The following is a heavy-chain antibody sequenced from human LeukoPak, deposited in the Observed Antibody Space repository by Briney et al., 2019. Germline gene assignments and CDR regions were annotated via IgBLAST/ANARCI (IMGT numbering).Heavy chain of an antibody. CDR3: ARDQWLDY. Sequence: SGGSLRLSCAASGFTFSGYIMNWVRQAPGKGLEWVSFIGTSGNPIYYADSVKGRFTVSRDNAKNSLYLQMNSLRAEDTAVYYCARDQWLDYWGQGTLVTVSP. V-gene: IGHV3-48*01. CDR2: IGTSGNPI. J-gene: IGHJ4*02. CDR1: GFTFSGYI. D-gene: IGHD6-19*01.